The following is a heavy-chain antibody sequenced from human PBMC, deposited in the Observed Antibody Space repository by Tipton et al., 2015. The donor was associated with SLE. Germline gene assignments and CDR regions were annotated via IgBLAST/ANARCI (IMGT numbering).Heavy chain of an antibody. V-gene: IGHV4-39*01. CDR3: AKHDRGRDAFDI. J-gene: IGHJ3*02. CDR2: ISHRGNT. Sequence: LRLSCTVSGGSISSSSYYWGWIRQPPGKGLEWIGSISHRGNTYYNQSLKSRVSISVDTSQNQFSLNLNSVTAADTAVYYCAKHDRGRDAFDIWGQGTMVTVSS. D-gene: IGHD3-16*02. CDR1: GGSISSSSYY.